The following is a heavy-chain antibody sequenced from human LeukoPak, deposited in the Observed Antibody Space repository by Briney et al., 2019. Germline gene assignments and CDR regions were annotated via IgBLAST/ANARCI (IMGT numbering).Heavy chain of an antibody. CDR1: GGSISSSSYY. CDR3: AREVVSMIELGYFDY. J-gene: IGHJ4*02. V-gene: IGHV4-31*03. CDR2: MYYSGYT. D-gene: IGHD3-22*01. Sequence: TSETLSLTCTVSGGSISSSSYYWGWIRQHPGKGLEWIGHMYYSGYTYYNPSLKSRVTISVDTSKNQFSLKLRSVTAADTAVYYCAREVVSMIELGYFDYWGQGTLVTVSS.